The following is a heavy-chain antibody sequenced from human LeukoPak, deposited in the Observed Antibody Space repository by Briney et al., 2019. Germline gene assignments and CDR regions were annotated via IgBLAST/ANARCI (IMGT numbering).Heavy chain of an antibody. CDR3: ARHSGTYYADFDS. CDR1: GDSISSSNYY. CDR2: IYYTASA. D-gene: IGHD1-26*01. V-gene: IGHV4-39*01. Sequence: KPSETLSLTCTVSGDSISSSNYYWGWIRPPPGKGLEWIGYIYYTASAYYNPSLKSRVTLSVDTSKNHFSLKLSSVTAADTAVYYCARHSGTYYADFDSWGQGTLVTVSS. J-gene: IGHJ4*02.